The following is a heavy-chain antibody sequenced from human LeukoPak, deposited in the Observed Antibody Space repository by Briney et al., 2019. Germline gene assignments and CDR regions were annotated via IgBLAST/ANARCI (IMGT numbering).Heavy chain of an antibody. CDR2: ISYDGSNK. Sequence: GGSLRLSCAASGFTFSSYSMNWVRQAPGKGLEWVAVISYDGSNKYYADSVKGRFTISRDNSKNTLYLQMNSLRAEDTAVYYCARDAKYCSSTSCYVEYFQHWGQGTLVTVSS. D-gene: IGHD2-2*01. V-gene: IGHV3-30*03. CDR3: ARDAKYCSSTSCYVEYFQH. CDR1: GFTFSSYS. J-gene: IGHJ1*01.